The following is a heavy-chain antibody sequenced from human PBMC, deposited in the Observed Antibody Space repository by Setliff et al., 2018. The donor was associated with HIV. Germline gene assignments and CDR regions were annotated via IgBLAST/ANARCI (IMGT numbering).Heavy chain of an antibody. D-gene: IGHD2-15*01. V-gene: IGHV4-61*02. CDR1: SGSISSNTYY. Sequence: SETLSLTCSVSSGSISSNTYYWSWIRQPAGKGLEWIGRIYTTGDTNYNPSLKSRVSISVDTSKNQFSLKLNSVTAADTAVYYCARGCSGGTCTSDAFDIWGQGTMVTVSS. CDR3: ARGCSGGTCTSDAFDI. J-gene: IGHJ3*02. CDR2: IYTTGDT.